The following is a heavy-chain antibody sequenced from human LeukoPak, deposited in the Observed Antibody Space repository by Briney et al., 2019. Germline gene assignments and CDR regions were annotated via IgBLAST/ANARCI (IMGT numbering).Heavy chain of an antibody. D-gene: IGHD1-1*01. CDR2: IYSGGTT. J-gene: IGHJ3*02. Sequence: GGSLRLSCAASGFTVSSNYMSWVRQAPGKGLEWVSVIYSGGTTYYADSVKGRFTISRDNSKNTLYLQMNSLRAEDRAVYYCARDGVPDAFDIWGQGTMVTVSS. CDR3: ARDGVPDAFDI. V-gene: IGHV3-53*01. CDR1: GFTVSSNY.